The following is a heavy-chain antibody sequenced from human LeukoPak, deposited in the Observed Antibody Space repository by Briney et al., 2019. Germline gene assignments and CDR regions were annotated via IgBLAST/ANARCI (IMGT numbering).Heavy chain of an antibody. D-gene: IGHD6-13*01. V-gene: IGHV4-61*01. CDR2: IYYSGST. J-gene: IGHJ5*02. CDR1: GGSISSSSYY. Sequence: SETLSLTCTVSGGSISSSSYYWGWIRQPPGKGLEWIGYIYYSGSTNYNPSLKSRVTISVDTSKNQFSLKLSSVTAADTAVYYCARDGYSSSWYDPWGQGTLVTVSS. CDR3: ARDGYSSSWYDP.